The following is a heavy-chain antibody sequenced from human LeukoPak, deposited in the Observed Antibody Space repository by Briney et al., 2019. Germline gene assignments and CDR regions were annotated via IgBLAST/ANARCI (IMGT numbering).Heavy chain of an antibody. CDR2: IYSGGST. J-gene: IGHJ4*02. CDR1: GFTVSSNY. CDR3: ARESEGSSLAFDY. D-gene: IGHD6-6*01. V-gene: IGHV3-66*02. Sequence: GGSLRLSCAASGFTVSSNYMSWVRQAPGKGLEWVSVIYSGGSTYYADSVKGRFTISRDNSTNTLHLQMNSLRAEDTAVYYCARESEGSSLAFDYWGQGTLVTVSS.